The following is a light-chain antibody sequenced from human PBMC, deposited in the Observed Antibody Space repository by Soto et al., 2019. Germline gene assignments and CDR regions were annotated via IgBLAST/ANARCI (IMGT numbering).Light chain of an antibody. J-gene: IGKJ3*01. CDR2: GAS. Sequence: EIVMTQSPATLSVSPGERATLSCRASQSVSSNLARYQQKPGQAPRLLIYGASTRATGIPARFSGSGSGTEFTLTISSLQSEDFAVYYCQQYNNWPPGAFGPGTKVDIK. CDR1: QSVSSN. V-gene: IGKV3-15*01. CDR3: QQYNNWPPGA.